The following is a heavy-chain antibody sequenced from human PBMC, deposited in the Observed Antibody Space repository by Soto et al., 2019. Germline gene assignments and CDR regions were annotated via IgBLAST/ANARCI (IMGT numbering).Heavy chain of an antibody. CDR3: ARVDGLRFLEWLLRKDYYYGMDV. J-gene: IGHJ6*02. V-gene: IGHV1-18*01. D-gene: IGHD3-3*01. Sequence: GASVKVSCKTSGYTFSDYGVSWVRQAPGQGLEWMGWINTFNGNTKYEQKFQGRVTMTRNTSISTAYMELSSLRSEDTAVYYCARVDGLRFLEWLLRKDYYYGMDVWGQGTTVTVSS. CDR1: GYTFSDYG. CDR2: INTFNGNT.